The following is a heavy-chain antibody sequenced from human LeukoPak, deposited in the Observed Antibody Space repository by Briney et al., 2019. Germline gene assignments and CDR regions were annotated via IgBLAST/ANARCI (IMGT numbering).Heavy chain of an antibody. Sequence: PSETLSLTCTVSDGSINGYYWSWIRQSPGKGLESLGYIYYTGSTNYNPSLKSRVTMSVDTSKNQFSLRLSSVTAADTAVYYCAREGLNMVRGVIPKEAWGWFDPWGQGTLVTVSS. V-gene: IGHV4-59*12. D-gene: IGHD3-10*01. CDR3: AREGLNMVRGVIPKEAWGWFDP. J-gene: IGHJ5*02. CDR1: DGSINGYY. CDR2: IYYTGST.